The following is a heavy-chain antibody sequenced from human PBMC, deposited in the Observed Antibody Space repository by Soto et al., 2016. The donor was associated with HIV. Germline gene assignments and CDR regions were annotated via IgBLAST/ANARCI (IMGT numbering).Heavy chain of an antibody. D-gene: IGHD2-15*01. CDR2: IKQDGSEK. Sequence: EVQLVESGGGLVQPGGSLRLSCAASGFIFSNYWMSWVRQASGKGLEWVVNIKQDGSEKYYVDSVKGRFTISRDNAKNSLYLQMNSLRAEDTAVYYCARDRASPGYCSGGNCYSYWYFDLWGRGTLVTVSS. V-gene: IGHV3-7*04. J-gene: IGHJ2*01. CDR3: ARDRASPGYCSGGNCYSYWYFDL. CDR1: GFIFSNYW.